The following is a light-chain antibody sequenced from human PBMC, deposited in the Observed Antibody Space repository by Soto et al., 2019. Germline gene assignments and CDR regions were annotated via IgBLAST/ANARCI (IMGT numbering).Light chain of an antibody. CDR2: AAS. CDR1: QSISSY. Sequence: MTQSPATLSVSPGERATLSCRASQSISSYLNWYQQKPGKAPRLLIYAASSLQSGVPSRFSGSGSGTDFTLTISSLQPEDFATYYCQQSYSTPSITFGQGTRLEIK. V-gene: IGKV1-39*01. CDR3: QQSYSTPSIT. J-gene: IGKJ5*01.